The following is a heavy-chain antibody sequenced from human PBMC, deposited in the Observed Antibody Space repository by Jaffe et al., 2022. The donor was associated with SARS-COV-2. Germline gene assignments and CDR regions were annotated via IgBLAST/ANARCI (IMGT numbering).Heavy chain of an antibody. CDR3: AREGGSYRHSVLDY. J-gene: IGHJ4*02. CDR1: GFTFSSYW. Sequence: EVQLVESGGGLVQPGGSLRLSCAASGFTFSSYWMSWVRQAPGKGLEWVANIKQDGSEKYYVDSVKGRFTISRDNAKNSLYLQMNSLRAEDTAVYYCAREGGSYRHSVLDYWGQGTLVTVSS. CDR2: IKQDGSEK. D-gene: IGHD1-26*01. V-gene: IGHV3-7*01.